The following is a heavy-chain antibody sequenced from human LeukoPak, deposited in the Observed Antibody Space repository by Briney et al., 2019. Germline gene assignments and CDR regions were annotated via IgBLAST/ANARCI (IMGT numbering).Heavy chain of an antibody. CDR2: ISYDGSNK. CDR1: GFTFSSYA. Sequence: GGSLRLSCAASGFTFSSYAMHWVRQAPGKGLEWVAVISYDGSNKYYADSVKGRFTISRDNSKNTLYLQMNSLRAEDTAVYYCASLRRAGCSGGSCFDYWGQGTLVTVSS. CDR3: ASLRRAGCSGGSCFDY. J-gene: IGHJ4*02. D-gene: IGHD2-15*01. V-gene: IGHV3-30-3*01.